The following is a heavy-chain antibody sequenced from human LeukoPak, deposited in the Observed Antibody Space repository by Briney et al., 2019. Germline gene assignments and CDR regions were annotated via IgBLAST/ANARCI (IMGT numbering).Heavy chain of an antibody. V-gene: IGHV4-4*07. D-gene: IGHD2-2*01. CDR3: ARGVGYCSSTSCPLGSMDV. CDR2: IYTSGST. J-gene: IGHJ6*03. CDR1: GGSISSYY. Sequence: KASETLSLTCTVSGGSISSYYWSWIRQPAGKGLEWIGRIYTSGSTNYNPSLKSRVTISVDTSKNQFSLKLSSVTAADTAVYYCARGVGYCSSTSCPLGSMDVWGKGTTVTVSS.